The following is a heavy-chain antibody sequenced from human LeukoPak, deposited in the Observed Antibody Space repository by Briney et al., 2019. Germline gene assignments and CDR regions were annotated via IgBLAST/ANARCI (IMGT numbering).Heavy chain of an antibody. J-gene: IGHJ4*02. D-gene: IGHD6-19*01. Sequence: ASVKVSCKASGYTFTRYGITWVRQAPGKGLEWMGWISTYNGDTKYAQKFQGRVTMTTDTSTSTAYMELRSLRADDTAVYYCARDPSNTSGWYIYFDYWGQGTLVTVSS. CDR1: GYTFTRYG. CDR2: ISTYNGDT. CDR3: ARDPSNTSGWYIYFDY. V-gene: IGHV1-18*01.